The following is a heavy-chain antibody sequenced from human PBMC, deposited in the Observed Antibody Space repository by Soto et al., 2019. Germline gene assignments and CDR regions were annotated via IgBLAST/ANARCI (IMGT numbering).Heavy chain of an antibody. V-gene: IGHV3-30-3*01. CDR1: GFTFSSYA. Sequence: QVQLVESGGGVVQPGRSLRLSCAASGFTFSSYAMHWVRQAPGKGLEWVAVISYDGSNKYYADSVKGRFTISRDNSKNTLYLQMNSLRAEDTAVYYCARVSNPVAASCGMDVWGQGTTVTVSS. CDR2: ISYDGSNK. CDR3: ARVSNPVAASCGMDV. D-gene: IGHD2-15*01. J-gene: IGHJ6*02.